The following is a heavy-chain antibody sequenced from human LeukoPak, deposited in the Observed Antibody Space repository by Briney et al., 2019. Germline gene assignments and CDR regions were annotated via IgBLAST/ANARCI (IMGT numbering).Heavy chain of an antibody. J-gene: IGHJ5*02. CDR1: GYSFTSYW. D-gene: IGHD5-12*01. CDR2: IDPSDSYT. V-gene: IGHV5-10-1*01. Sequence: GESLKISCKSSGYSFTSYWISWVRQMPGKGLEWMGTIDPSDSYTNYSPSFQGHVTISADKSISTAYLQWSSLKASDTAMYYCARGGKSAYGWFDPWGQGALVTVSS. CDR3: ARGGKSAYGWFDP.